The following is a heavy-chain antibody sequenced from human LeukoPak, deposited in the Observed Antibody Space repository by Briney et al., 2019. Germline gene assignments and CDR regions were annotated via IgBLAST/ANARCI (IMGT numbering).Heavy chain of an antibody. V-gene: IGHV4-4*02. CDR1: GGSISSSNW. J-gene: IGHJ5*02. Sequence: SGTLCLTCAVSGGSISSSNWWSWVRQPPGRGLEWIGEIYHSGGTNYNPALKSRVTISVDKSKNQFSLKLSSVTAADTAVYYCARITAAAASPFDPWGQGTLVTVSS. D-gene: IGHD6-13*01. CDR2: IYHSGGT. CDR3: ARITAAAASPFDP.